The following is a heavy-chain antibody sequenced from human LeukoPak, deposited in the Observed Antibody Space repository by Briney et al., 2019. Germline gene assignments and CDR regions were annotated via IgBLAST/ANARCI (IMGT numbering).Heavy chain of an antibody. CDR2: IWYDGSNK. CDR3: ARVDYGDYGAFDY. V-gene: IGHV3-33*01. CDR1: GFTSSSYG. D-gene: IGHD4-17*01. Sequence: GRSLRLSCAASGFTSSSYGMHWVRQAPGKGLEWVAVIWYDGSNKYYADSVKGRFTISRDNSKNTLYLQMNSLRAEDTAVYYCARVDYGDYGAFDYWGQGTLVTVSS. J-gene: IGHJ4*02.